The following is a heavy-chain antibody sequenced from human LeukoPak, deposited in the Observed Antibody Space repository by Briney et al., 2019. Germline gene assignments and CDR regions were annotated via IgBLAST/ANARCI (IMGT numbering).Heavy chain of an antibody. Sequence: GGSLRLSCAASGFTFSSYSMNWIRQAPGKGLEWVSSISSSSSYIYYADSVKGRFTISRDNAKNSLYLQMNSLRAEDTAVYYCARDQYSSSSLGYWGQGTLVTVSS. D-gene: IGHD6-6*01. CDR2: ISSSSSYI. CDR3: ARDQYSSSSLGY. J-gene: IGHJ4*02. V-gene: IGHV3-21*01. CDR1: GFTFSSYS.